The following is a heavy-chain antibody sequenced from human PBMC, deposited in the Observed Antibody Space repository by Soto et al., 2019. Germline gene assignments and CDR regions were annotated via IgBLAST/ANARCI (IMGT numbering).Heavy chain of an antibody. V-gene: IGHV3-23*01. CDR3: ARDGAVYCSNCICLDAFDI. CDR2: LSSRGFST. CDR1: GFTFNDYA. Sequence: EVQLLESGGDLVQPGRSLRLSCAASGFTFNDYALTWVRQAPGNGLEWVSSLSSRGFSTHYAASDQSRFTISRDNIKDTMYLQVNSSRTEATAVYYCARDGAVYCSNCICLDAFDIWGLGTVVTLSS. J-gene: IGHJ3*02. D-gene: IGHD2-2*01.